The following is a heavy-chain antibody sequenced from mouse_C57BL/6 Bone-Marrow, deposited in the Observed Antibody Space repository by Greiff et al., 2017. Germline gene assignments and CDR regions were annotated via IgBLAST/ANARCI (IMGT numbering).Heavy chain of an antibody. Sequence: VQLQESGPGLVAPSQSLSITCTVSGFSLTSYAISWVRQPPGKGLEWLGVIWTGGGTNYNSALKSRLSISKDNSKSQVFLKMNSLQTDDTARYYCARKAYYSNYEAMDDWGQGTSVTVSS. D-gene: IGHD2-5*01. J-gene: IGHJ4*01. CDR3: ARKAYYSNYEAMDD. CDR2: IWTGGGT. V-gene: IGHV2-9-1*01. CDR1: GFSLTSYA.